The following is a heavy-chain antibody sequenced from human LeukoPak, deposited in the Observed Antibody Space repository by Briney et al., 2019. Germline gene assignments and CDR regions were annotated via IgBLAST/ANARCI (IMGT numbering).Heavy chain of an antibody. J-gene: IGHJ4*02. CDR1: GFTFSAYA. CDR3: AKDKYSSSPFDY. V-gene: IGHV3-23*01. Sequence: GGSLRLSCAVSGFTFSAYAIEWVRQAPGKGLEWVSSINGDSSYIYYADSVKGRFTISRDNSKNTLYLQMNSLRAEDTAVYYCAKDKYSSSPFDYWGQGTLVTVSS. CDR2: INGDSSYI. D-gene: IGHD6-6*01.